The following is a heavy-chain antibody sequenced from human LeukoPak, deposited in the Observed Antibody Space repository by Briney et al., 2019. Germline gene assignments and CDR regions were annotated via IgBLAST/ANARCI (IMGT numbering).Heavy chain of an antibody. CDR1: GGSISSSSYY. Sequence: PSETLSLTCAVSGGSISSSSYYWGWIRQPPGKGLEWIGSIYYSGSTYYNPSLKSRVTISVDTSKNQFSLKLSSVTAADTAVYYCARHGSSWYYFDYWGQGTLVTVSS. J-gene: IGHJ4*02. CDR2: IYYSGST. D-gene: IGHD6-13*01. V-gene: IGHV4-39*01. CDR3: ARHGSSWYYFDY.